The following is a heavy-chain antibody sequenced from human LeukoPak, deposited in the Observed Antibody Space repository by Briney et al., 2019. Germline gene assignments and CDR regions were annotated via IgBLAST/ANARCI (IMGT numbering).Heavy chain of an antibody. V-gene: IGHV4-59*01. CDR3: AREAAYSSGWYGYFRH. Sequence: PSETLSLTCTVSGDSITSYYWSWIRQPSGKGLEWIGYIYYSGSTNYNPSLKSRVSISVDTSQNQFSLKLSSVTAADTAVYYCAREAAYSSGWYGYFRHWGQGTLVTVSS. CDR1: GDSITSYY. J-gene: IGHJ1*01. D-gene: IGHD6-19*01. CDR2: IYYSGST.